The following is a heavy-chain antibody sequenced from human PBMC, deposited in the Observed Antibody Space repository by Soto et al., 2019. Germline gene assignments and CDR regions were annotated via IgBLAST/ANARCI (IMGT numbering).Heavy chain of an antibody. J-gene: IGHJ5*02. D-gene: IGHD2-15*01. V-gene: IGHV1-69*06. CDR3: ARDLHNALLAFDP. CDR1: GGTFSSYA. CDR2: IIPIFGTA. Sequence: SVKVSCKASGGTFSSYAISWVRQAPGQGLEWMGGIIPIFGTANYAQKFQGRVTITADKSTSTAYMELSGLRSEDTAVYYCARDLHNALLAFDPWGQGTLVTVSS.